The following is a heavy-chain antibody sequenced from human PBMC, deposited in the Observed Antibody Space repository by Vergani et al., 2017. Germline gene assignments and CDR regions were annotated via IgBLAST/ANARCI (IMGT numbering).Heavy chain of an antibody. D-gene: IGHD2/OR15-2a*01. Sequence: EAHLLESGGGLVQSGGSLRLFCAASGFTFSNSAVSWVRQAPGRGLAWVSSISGPGVSTYYADSVKGRFSISRDNSKNTVFLQMHSLRAEDTAIYYCVKEKIGLGSYFFDSWGHGILVTVSS. CDR1: GFTFSNSA. J-gene: IGHJ4*01. CDR3: VKEKIGLGSYFFDS. CDR2: ISGPGVST. V-gene: IGHV3-23*01.